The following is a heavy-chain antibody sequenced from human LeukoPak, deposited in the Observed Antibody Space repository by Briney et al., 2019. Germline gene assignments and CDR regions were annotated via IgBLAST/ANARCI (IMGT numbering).Heavy chain of an antibody. J-gene: IGHJ5*02. CDR2: INPNSGGT. CDR1: GYTFTGYY. Sequence: ASVKVSCKASGYTFTGYYMHWVRQAPGQGLEWMGWINPNSGGTNYAQKFQGRVTMTRDTSISTAYMELSRLRSDDTAVYYCARSSSVVLVLFDPWGQGTLVTVSS. D-gene: IGHD2/OR15-2a*01. V-gene: IGHV1-2*02. CDR3: ARSSSVVLVLFDP.